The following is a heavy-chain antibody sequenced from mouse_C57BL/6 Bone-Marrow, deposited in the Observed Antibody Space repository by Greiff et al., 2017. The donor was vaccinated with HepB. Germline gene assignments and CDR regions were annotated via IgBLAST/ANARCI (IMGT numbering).Heavy chain of an antibody. V-gene: IGHV1-63*01. J-gene: IGHJ3*01. D-gene: IGHD2-3*01. CDR3: ARTDGYYGGFAY. CDR1: GYTFTNYW. CDR2: IYPGGGYT. Sequence: VQLQQSGAELVRPGTSVKMSCKASGYTFTNYWIGWAKQRPGHGLEWIGDIYPGGGYTNYNEKFKGKATLTADKSSSTAYMQFSSLTSEDAAIYYCARTDGYYGGFAYWGQGTLVTVSA.